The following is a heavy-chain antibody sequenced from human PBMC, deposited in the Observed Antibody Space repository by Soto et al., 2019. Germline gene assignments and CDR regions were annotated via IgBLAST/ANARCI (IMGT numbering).Heavy chain of an antibody. Sequence: PSETLSLTCAIYGGSFNRDYRSWIRPPPGKGLEWIGEINYSGSTDYNPSLKSRVTISVDTSNNQFSLNLISVTAADTAVYHCARVATKWYIGLRYYYGMDVWGQGTPVTVSS. D-gene: IGHD1-1*01. J-gene: IGHJ6*02. CDR3: ARVATKWYIGLRYYYGMDV. V-gene: IGHV4-34*01. CDR1: GGSFNRDY. CDR2: INYSGST.